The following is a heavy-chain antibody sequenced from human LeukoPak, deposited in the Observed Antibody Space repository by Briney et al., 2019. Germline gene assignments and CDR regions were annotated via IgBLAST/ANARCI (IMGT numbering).Heavy chain of an antibody. Sequence: TGGSLRLSCTASGFTFGDYTMSWVRQAPGKGLEWVGVIRSRADGATTEYAASVKGRFTISRDDSKSIAYLQMNSLKNEDTAIYYCTRDGATLDYWGQGTLVTVSS. V-gene: IGHV3-49*04. CDR3: TRDGATLDY. J-gene: IGHJ4*02. CDR2: IRSRADGATT. CDR1: GFTFGDYT. D-gene: IGHD1-26*01.